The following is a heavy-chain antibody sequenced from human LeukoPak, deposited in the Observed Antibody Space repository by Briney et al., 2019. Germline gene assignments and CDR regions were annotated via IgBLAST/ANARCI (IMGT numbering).Heavy chain of an antibody. CDR2: TRHDDSDK. CDR1: GFTFNDYG. V-gene: IGHV3-30*02. CDR3: AKDMRSGWCNWFDP. D-gene: IGHD6-19*01. Sequence: PGGSLRLSCAASGFTFNDYGMHWVRQAPGKGLEWVAFTRHDDSDKQYGDSVKGRFTISRDNSRNTLYMQMNSLRPEDTAVYFCAKDMRSGWCNWFDPWGQGTLVTASS. J-gene: IGHJ5*02.